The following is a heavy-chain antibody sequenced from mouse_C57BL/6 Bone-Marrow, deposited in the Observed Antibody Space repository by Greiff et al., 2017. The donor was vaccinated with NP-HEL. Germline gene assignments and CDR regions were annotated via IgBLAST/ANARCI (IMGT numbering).Heavy chain of an antibody. V-gene: IGHV1-69*01. CDR3: ARTGDYYGSSHYAMDY. CDR1: GYTFTSYW. CDR2: IDPSDSYT. J-gene: IGHJ4*01. D-gene: IGHD1-1*01. Sequence: QVQLQQPGAELVMPGASVKLSCKASGYTFTSYWMHWVKQRPGQGLEWIGEIDPSDSYTNYNQKFKGKSTLTVDKSSSTAYMQLSSLTSEDSAVYYCARTGDYYGSSHYAMDYWGQGTSVTVSS.